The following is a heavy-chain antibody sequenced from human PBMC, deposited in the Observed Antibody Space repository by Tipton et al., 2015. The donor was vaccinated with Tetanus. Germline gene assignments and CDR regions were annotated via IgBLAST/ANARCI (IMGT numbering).Heavy chain of an antibody. CDR1: GYTFTNYG. J-gene: IGHJ4*02. Sequence: QLVQSGAEVREPGASVKVSCKAFGYTFTNYGIHWVRQAPGQGLEWLGWINPDSGGTKYTQNFQGRVTMTRDTPTTTVYLELTSLKSDDTAVYYCARDSYVTGTTSHFDLWGQGSLVNVSS. CDR3: ARDSYVTGTTSHFDL. CDR2: INPDSGGT. D-gene: IGHD1-7*01. V-gene: IGHV1-2*02.